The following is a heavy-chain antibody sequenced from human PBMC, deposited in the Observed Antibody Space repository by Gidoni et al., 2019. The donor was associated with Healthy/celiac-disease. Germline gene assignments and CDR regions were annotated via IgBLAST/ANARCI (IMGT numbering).Heavy chain of an antibody. CDR2: INPSGGST. J-gene: IGHJ5*02. Sequence: QVQLVQSGAEVKTPGASVKVSCKASGYTFTSYYMHWVRQAPGQGLEWMGIINPSGGSTSYAQKFQGRVTMTRDTSTSTVYMELSSLRSEDTAVYYWARVTYGSGSYYKGWFDPWGQGTLVTVSS. CDR3: ARVTYGSGSYYKGWFDP. D-gene: IGHD3-10*01. CDR1: GYTFTSYY. V-gene: IGHV1-46*01.